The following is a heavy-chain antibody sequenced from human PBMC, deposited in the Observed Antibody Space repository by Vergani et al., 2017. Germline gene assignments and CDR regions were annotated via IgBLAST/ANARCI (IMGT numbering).Heavy chain of an antibody. CDR2: ISAYNGNT. J-gene: IGHJ4*02. CDR1: GYTFTSYG. CDR3: ARRGIYCSSTSCYGDFDY. Sequence: QVQLVQSGAEVKKPGASVKVSCKASGYTFTSYGISWVRQAPGQGLEWMGWISAYNGNTNYAQKLQGRVTMTTDTSTSTAYMGLRSLRSDDTAVYYCARRGIYCSSTSCYGDFDYWGQGTLVTVSS. V-gene: IGHV1-18*01. D-gene: IGHD2-2*01.